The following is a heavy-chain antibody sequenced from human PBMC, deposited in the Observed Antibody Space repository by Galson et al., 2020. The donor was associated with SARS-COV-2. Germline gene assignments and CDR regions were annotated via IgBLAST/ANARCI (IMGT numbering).Heavy chain of an antibody. Sequence: SETLSLTCTVSGGSISSGSYYWSWIRQPAGKGLEWIGRIYTSGSTNYNPSLKSRVTISVDTSKNQFSLKLSSVTAADTAVYYCARDGTGIAARLYYYYMDVWGKGTTVTVSS. J-gene: IGHJ6*03. V-gene: IGHV4-61*02. CDR1: GGSISSGSYY. D-gene: IGHD6-6*01. CDR3: ARDGTGIAARLYYYYMDV. CDR2: IYTSGST.